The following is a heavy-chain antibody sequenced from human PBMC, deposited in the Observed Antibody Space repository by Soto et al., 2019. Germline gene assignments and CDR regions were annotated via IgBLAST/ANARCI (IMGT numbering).Heavy chain of an antibody. CDR1: GFTFSSYA. Sequence: EVQLLESGGGLVQPGGSLRLSCAASGFTFSSYAMSWVRQAPGKGLEWVSAISGSGGSTYYADSVKGRFTISRDNSKNTLYLQMNSLRAEDTAVYYCAKKGYSSGWYESYYYYYGMDVWGQGTTVTVSS. CDR2: ISGSGGST. V-gene: IGHV3-23*01. D-gene: IGHD6-19*01. J-gene: IGHJ6*02. CDR3: AKKGYSSGWYESYYYYYGMDV.